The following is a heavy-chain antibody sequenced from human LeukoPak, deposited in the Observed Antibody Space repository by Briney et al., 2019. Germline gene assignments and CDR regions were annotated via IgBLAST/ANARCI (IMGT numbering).Heavy chain of an antibody. V-gene: IGHV1-2*02. D-gene: IGHD3-9*01. Sequence: GASVKVSCKASGYTFTGYYMHWLRQAPGQGLEWMGWINPNSGGTNYAQKFQGRVTMTRDTSISTAYMELSRLRSDDTAVYYCARDRGVHFDWLFDSEYYFDYWGQGTLVTVSS. J-gene: IGHJ4*02. CDR2: INPNSGGT. CDR1: GYTFTGYY. CDR3: ARDRGVHFDWLFDSEYYFDY.